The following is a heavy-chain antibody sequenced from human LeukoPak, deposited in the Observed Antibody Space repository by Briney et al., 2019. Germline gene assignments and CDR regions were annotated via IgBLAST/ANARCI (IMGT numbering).Heavy chain of an antibody. Sequence: ASVNVSCKASGYTFTSYDISWVRQAPGQGLEWMGWISAYNGNTNYAHKLQDRVTMTTDTSTNTAYMDLRGLISDDTAVYYCARVEPGMGYWGQGTLVTVSS. CDR2: ISAYNGNT. D-gene: IGHD6-13*01. CDR3: ARVEPGMGY. J-gene: IGHJ4*02. V-gene: IGHV1-18*01. CDR1: GYTFTSYD.